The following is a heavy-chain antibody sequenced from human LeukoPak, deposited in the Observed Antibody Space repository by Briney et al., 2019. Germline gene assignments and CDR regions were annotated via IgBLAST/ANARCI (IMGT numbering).Heavy chain of an antibody. CDR2: IYSSGST. J-gene: IGHJ2*01. CDR1: GFTFSSYA. Sequence: GSLRLSCAASGFTFSSYAMSWVRQAPGKGLEWIGYIYSSGSTNYNPSLKSRVTISIDTSKNQFSLKLSSVTAADTAVYYCARTEASSSWYFDLWGRGTLVTVSS. CDR3: ARTEASSSWYFDL. D-gene: IGHD6-13*01. V-gene: IGHV4-4*09.